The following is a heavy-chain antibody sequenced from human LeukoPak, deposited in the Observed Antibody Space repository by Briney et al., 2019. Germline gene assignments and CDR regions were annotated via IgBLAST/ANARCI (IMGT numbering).Heavy chain of an antibody. V-gene: IGHV5-51*01. CDR3: ARTYGDSLRDY. J-gene: IGHJ4*02. CDR2: IYPGESDT. CDR1: GYRYSCYW. D-gene: IGHD4-17*01. Sequence: GESLKISCKGSGYRYSCYWIGGVRQMPGKGLEWMGIIYPGESDTRYSPSFQGQVTISADKANSTAYLQWSSLKASDTAIYYCARTYGDSLRDYWGQGTLVTVSS.